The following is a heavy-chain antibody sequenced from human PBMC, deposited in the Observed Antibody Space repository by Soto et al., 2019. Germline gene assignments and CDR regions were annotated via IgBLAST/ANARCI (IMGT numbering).Heavy chain of an antibody. CDR3: ASSNYYDSSGYPLTAEYFQH. CDR2: IYPGDSDT. Sequence: GESLKISCKGSGYSFTSYWSGWVRQMPGKGLEWMGIIYPGDSDTRYSPSFQGQVTISADKSISTAYLQWSSLKASDTAMYYCASSNYYDSSGYPLTAEYFQHWGQGTLVTVSS. D-gene: IGHD3-22*01. V-gene: IGHV5-51*01. CDR1: GYSFTSYW. J-gene: IGHJ1*01.